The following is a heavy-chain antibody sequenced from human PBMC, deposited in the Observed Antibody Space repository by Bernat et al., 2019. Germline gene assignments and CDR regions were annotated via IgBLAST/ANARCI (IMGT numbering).Heavy chain of an antibody. CDR2: ISDSGGST. V-gene: IGHV3-23*01. J-gene: IGHJ4*02. CDR3: AKLDTNYFDY. Sequence: EVQLLESGGGLVQPGGSLRLSCAASGFTFSSYAMSWVRQAPGKGLEWGSTISDSGGSTYYPDSVKCLFTIARDNSKHTPYLKMNSLRAEDTAVYYCAKLDTNYFDYWGQGTLVTVSS. CDR1: GFTFSSYA.